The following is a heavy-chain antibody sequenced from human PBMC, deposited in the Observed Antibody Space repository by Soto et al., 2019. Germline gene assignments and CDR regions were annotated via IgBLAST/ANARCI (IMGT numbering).Heavy chain of an antibody. CDR3: ARDAGYSYGFFWYFDL. CDR2: ISYDGSNK. CDR1: GFTFSSYA. Sequence: QVQLVESGGGVVQPGRSLRLSCAASGFTFSSYAMHWVRQAPGKGLEWVAVISYDGSNKYYADSVKGRFTISRDNSKNTLYLQMTSLRAEDTAVYYCARDAGYSYGFFWYFDLWGRGTLVTVSS. V-gene: IGHV3-30-3*01. D-gene: IGHD5-18*01. J-gene: IGHJ2*01.